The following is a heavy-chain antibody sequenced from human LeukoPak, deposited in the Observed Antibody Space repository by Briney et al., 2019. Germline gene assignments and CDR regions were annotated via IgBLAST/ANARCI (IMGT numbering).Heavy chain of an antibody. CDR1: GFTFSGYG. V-gene: IGHV3-30*18. D-gene: IGHD3-22*01. CDR3: AKDKYDTSGIFDY. CDR2: ISNDGSNK. Sequence: GGSLRLSCAASGFTFSGYGMHWVRQTPGKGLEWVTVISNDGSNKYYTDSVKGRFTISRDSAKDTLYLHMNSLRPEDTAVYFCAKDKYDTSGIFDYWGQGTLVTVSS. J-gene: IGHJ4*02.